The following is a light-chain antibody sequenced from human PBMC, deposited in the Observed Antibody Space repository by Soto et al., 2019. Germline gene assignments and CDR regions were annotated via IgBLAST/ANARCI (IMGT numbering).Light chain of an antibody. J-gene: IGKJ2*01. Sequence: DIQMTQSPSSLSASVRDRVTITCRASQTISTHLNWYQQKPGKDPKLLIYAASTLQSGLPSRFSDSGSGTDFTLTINSLQPEDFATYYCQQSLTIPYTFGQGTKLEIK. CDR1: QTISTH. V-gene: IGKV1-39*01. CDR2: AAS. CDR3: QQSLTIPYT.